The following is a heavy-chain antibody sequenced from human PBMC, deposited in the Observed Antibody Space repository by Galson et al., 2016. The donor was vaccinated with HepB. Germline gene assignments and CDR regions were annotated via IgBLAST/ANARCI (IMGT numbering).Heavy chain of an antibody. Sequence: PALVKPTQTLTLTCTLSGFSLSTSGVGVGWIRQPPGKALEWLALIYWDDDKRFRPSLKSRLTITRGTSKNQVVLEMTNMDPMDTATYCCHGGTGFYTGRGYFDYWGQGALVTVSS. CDR2: IYWDDDK. CDR3: HGGTGFYTGRGYFDY. CDR1: GFSLSTSGVG. J-gene: IGHJ4*02. D-gene: IGHD3/OR15-3a*01. V-gene: IGHV2-5*02.